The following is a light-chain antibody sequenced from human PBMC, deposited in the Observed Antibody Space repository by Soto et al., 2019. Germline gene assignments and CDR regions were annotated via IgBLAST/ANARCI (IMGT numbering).Light chain of an antibody. V-gene: IGKV4-1*01. CDR3: QQYYTTPRT. Sequence: DIVMTQSPDSLAVSLGERTAINCKSSQSLLYSSSNQNHLAWYQLKPGQPPNLLIYGASTRKSGVPDRFRGSGSGTNFTLTITSLQAEDVAVYCCQQYYTTPRTFGQGTKVEI. CDR1: QSLLYSSSNQNH. CDR2: GAS. J-gene: IGKJ1*01.